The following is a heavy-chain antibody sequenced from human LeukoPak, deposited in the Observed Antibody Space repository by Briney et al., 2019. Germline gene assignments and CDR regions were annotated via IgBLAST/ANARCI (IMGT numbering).Heavy chain of an antibody. CDR3: ARGGSSTY. D-gene: IGHD2-15*01. J-gene: IGHJ4*02. V-gene: IGHV3-11*04. CDR2: IHSGGGDI. Sequence: GSLRPSCEGSGFTFRNHYMSWIRPASGKGLEWVSYIHSGGGDIYYADSVKGRFTISRDNAKNTLYLQMNSLRAEDTAVYYCARGGSSTYWGQGTLVTVSS. CDR1: GFTFRNHY.